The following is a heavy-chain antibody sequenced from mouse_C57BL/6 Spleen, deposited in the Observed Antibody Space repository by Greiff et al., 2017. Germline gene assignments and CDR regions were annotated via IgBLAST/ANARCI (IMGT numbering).Heavy chain of an antibody. CDR2: IDPSDSYT. CDR1: GYTFTSYW. D-gene: IGHD2-1*01. Sequence: QVQLQQPGAELVMPGASVKLSCKASGYTFTSYWMHWVKQRPGQGLEWIGEIDPSDSYTKYNQKFKGKSTLTVDKSSSTAYMQLSSLTSEDSAVYYCARGGNLLWSYFDYWGQGTTLTVSS. V-gene: IGHV1-69*01. CDR3: ARGGNLLWSYFDY. J-gene: IGHJ2*01.